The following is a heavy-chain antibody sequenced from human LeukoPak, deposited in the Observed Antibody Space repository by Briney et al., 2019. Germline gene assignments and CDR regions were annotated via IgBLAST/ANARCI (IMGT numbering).Heavy chain of an antibody. J-gene: IGHJ4*02. CDR3: ARGTDLTYYDFLRY. D-gene: IGHD3-3*01. CDR1: GYTLTELS. Sequence: GASVKVSCKVSGYTLTELSMHWVRQAPGKGLEWMGGFDPEDGETIYAQKFQGRVTMTEDTSTDTVYMELSSLRSDDTAVYYCARGTDLTYYDFLRYWGQGTLVTVSS. V-gene: IGHV1-24*01. CDR2: FDPEDGET.